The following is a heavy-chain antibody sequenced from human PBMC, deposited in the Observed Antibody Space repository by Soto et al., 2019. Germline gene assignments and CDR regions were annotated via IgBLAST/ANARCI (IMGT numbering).Heavy chain of an antibody. CDR1: GGTFSSLA. V-gene: IGHV1-69*06. J-gene: IGHJ4*02. Sequence: QVQLVQSGAEVKKPGSSVKVSCKASGGTFSSLAISWVRQAPGQGLEWMGGLVPVFGTANYAQKFQDRVTITADKSTSTSYMELSSLRSEDTAVYYCARSPGVFDYWGQETLVTVSS. CDR2: LVPVFGTA. CDR3: ARSPGVFDY. D-gene: IGHD3-10*01.